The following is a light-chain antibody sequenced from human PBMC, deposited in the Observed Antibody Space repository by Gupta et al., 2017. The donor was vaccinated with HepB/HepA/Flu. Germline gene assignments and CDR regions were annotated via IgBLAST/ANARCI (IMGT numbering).Light chain of an antibody. Sequence: DIQMTQSPSTLSASVGDRVTITCRASHDISNYLAWFQQKPGTAPKSLIYAASSLQSGVPSRFSGSGSGTDFTLTISSLRPEDFATYYCQQDNSYPLTFGGGTTVEIK. J-gene: IGKJ4*01. CDR2: AAS. CDR1: HDISNY. CDR3: QQDNSYPLT. V-gene: IGKV1-16*01.